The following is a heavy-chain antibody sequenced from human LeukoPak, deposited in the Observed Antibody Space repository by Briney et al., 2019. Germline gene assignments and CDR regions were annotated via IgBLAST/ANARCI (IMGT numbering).Heavy chain of an antibody. CDR2: IWYDGSNK. V-gene: IGHV3-33*08. CDR3: ARDPSIMVRGVRGAFDI. CDR1: GFTFSGSA. D-gene: IGHD3-10*01. Sequence: AGGSLRLSCAASGFTFSGSAMHWVRQAPGKGLEWVAVIWYDGSNKYYADSVKGRFTISRDNSKNTLYLQMNSLRAEDTAVYYCARDPSIMVRGVRGAFDIWGQGTMVTVSS. J-gene: IGHJ3*02.